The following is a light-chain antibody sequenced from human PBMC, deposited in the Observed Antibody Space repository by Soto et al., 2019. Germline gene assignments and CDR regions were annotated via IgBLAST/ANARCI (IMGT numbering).Light chain of an antibody. CDR2: GAS. CDR3: QHYGSSP. CDR1: QSVSSSY. J-gene: IGKJ3*01. V-gene: IGKV3-20*01. Sequence: EIVLTQSPGTLSLSPGERATLSCRASQSVSSSYLAWYQQKPGQAPRLLIYGASSRATGIPDRFSGSGSGTDFTLTISRLEPEDFAVYYCQHYGSSPFAPGTKVDIK.